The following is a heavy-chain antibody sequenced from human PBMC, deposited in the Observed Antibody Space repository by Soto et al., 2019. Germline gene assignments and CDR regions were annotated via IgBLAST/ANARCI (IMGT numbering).Heavy chain of an antibody. CDR3: AKDWIVVVPAAPN. V-gene: IGHV3-23*01. J-gene: IGHJ4*02. CDR1: GFTFSAYD. Sequence: GGSLRLSCAASGFTFSAYDMHWVRQAPGKGLEWVSAISGSGGSTYYADSVKGRFTISRDNSKNTLYLQMNSLRAEDTAVYYCAKDWIVVVPAAPNWGQGTLVTVSS. D-gene: IGHD2-2*01. CDR2: ISGSGGST.